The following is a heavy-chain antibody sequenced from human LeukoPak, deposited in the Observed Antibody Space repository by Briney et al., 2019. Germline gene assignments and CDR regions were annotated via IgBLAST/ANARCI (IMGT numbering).Heavy chain of an antibody. D-gene: IGHD2-15*01. J-gene: IGHJ3*02. CDR1: GFTFSNAW. CDR3: ARDLAATGAFDI. Sequence: GGSLRLSCAASGFTFSNAWMSWVRQAPGKGLEWVSVIYSGGSTYYADSVKGRFTISRDNSKNTLYLQMNSLRAEDTAVYYCARDLAATGAFDIWGQGTMVTVSS. V-gene: IGHV3-66*01. CDR2: IYSGGST.